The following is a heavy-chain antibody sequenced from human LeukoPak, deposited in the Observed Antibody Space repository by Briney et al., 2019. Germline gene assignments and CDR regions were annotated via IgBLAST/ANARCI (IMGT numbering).Heavy chain of an antibody. V-gene: IGHV3-30*02. J-gene: IGHJ4*02. CDR1: GFTFSSYG. CDR3: AREGSGPFDY. CDR2: IRYDGSNK. Sequence: GGSLRLSCAASGFTFSSYGMHWVRQAPGKGLEWVAFIRYDGSNKYYADSVKGRFTISRDNSKNTLYLQMDSLRAEDTAVYYCAREGSGPFDYWGQGTLVTVSS. D-gene: IGHD3-10*01.